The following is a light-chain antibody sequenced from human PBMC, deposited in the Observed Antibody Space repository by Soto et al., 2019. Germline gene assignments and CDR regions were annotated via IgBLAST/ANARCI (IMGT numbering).Light chain of an antibody. J-gene: IGKJ2*01. CDR2: DAS. Sequence: DIQVTQSPSSLSASVGDSITITCQTSHDISNFLNWYQQKPGKVPKLLIYDASKLEAGVPSRFSGSGSWKDFTFTITSLQAEDFATYYCHQYDNVPPNTFGQGTKLEIK. V-gene: IGKV1-33*01. CDR1: HDISNF. CDR3: HQYDNVPPNT.